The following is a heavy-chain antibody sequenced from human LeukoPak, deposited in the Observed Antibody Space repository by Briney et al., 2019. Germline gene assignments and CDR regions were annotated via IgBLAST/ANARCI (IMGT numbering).Heavy chain of an antibody. V-gene: IGHV4-39*01. Sequence: SETLSLTCTVSGGSISSSSYYWGWIRQPPGKGLEWIGSIYYSGSTYYNPSLKSRVTISVDTSKNQFSLKLSSVTAADTAVYYCAKPSITMVRGFDPWGQGTLVTVSS. D-gene: IGHD3-10*01. J-gene: IGHJ5*02. CDR1: GGSISSSSYY. CDR3: AKPSITMVRGFDP. CDR2: IYYSGST.